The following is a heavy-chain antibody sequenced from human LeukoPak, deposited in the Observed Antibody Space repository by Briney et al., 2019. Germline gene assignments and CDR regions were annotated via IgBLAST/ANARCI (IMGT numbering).Heavy chain of an antibody. J-gene: IGHJ4*02. Sequence: PSETLSLTCTVSGGSISSSDYYWTWIRQHPGKGLEWIGFIYYSGTPYYNPSLKSRVTISVDTSKNQFSLKLRSVTAADTAVYYCAVYYYGPWGQGTQVTVSS. CDR3: AVYYYGP. CDR2: IYYSGTP. D-gene: IGHD3-10*01. CDR1: GGSISSSDYY. V-gene: IGHV4-31*03.